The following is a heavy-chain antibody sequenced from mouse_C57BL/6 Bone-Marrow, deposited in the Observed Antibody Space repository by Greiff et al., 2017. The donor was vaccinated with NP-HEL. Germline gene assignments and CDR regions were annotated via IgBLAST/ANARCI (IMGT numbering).Heavy chain of an antibody. V-gene: IGHV1-55*01. J-gene: IGHJ3*01. D-gene: IGHD1-1*01. CDR1: GYTFTSSW. CDR3: ARTCTTVVATEFAY. Sequence: QVQLQQSGPELVKPGASVKMSCKASGYTFTSSWITWVKQRPGPGLEWIGDIYPGSGSTNYNEKFKSKATLTGDTSSSTAYMQLSSLTSEDSAVYSGARTCTTVVATEFAYWGQGTLVTVSA. CDR2: IYPGSGST.